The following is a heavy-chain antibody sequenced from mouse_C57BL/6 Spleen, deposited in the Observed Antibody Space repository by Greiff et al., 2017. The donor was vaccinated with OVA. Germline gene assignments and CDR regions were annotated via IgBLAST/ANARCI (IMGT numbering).Heavy chain of an antibody. J-gene: IGHJ2*01. CDR2: IDPEDGET. CDR1: GFNIKDYY. Sequence: VHVKQSGAELVKPGASVKLSCTASGFNIKDYYMHWVKQRTEQGLEWIGRIDPEDGETKYAPKFQGKATITADTSSNTAYLQLSSLTSEDTAVYYCARLRYYGSSYGDFDYWGQGTTLTVSS. CDR3: ARLRYYGSSYGDFDY. V-gene: IGHV14-2*01. D-gene: IGHD1-1*01.